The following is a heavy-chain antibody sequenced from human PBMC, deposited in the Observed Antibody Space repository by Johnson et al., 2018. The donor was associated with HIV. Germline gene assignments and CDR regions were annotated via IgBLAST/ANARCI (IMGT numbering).Heavy chain of an antibody. D-gene: IGHD3-10*01. J-gene: IGHJ3*02. V-gene: IGHV3-30-3*01. CDR2: VSYDGSNK. Sequence: QVRLVESGGGVVQPGRSLRLSCAASGFTFSNYVMHWVRQPPGKGLEWVALVSYDGSNKYYGDSVKGRFTISRDNSKNTLCLQMNSLKAEDTAVYYCVKEAITMEVDIWGQGTTVTVSS. CDR3: VKEAITMEVDI. CDR1: GFTFSNYV.